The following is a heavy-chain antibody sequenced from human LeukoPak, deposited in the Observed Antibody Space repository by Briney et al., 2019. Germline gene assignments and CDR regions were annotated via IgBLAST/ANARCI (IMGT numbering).Heavy chain of an antibody. Sequence: SETLSLTCAVCGGSFSGYYWSWIRRPPGKGLEWIGEINHSGSTNYNPSLKSRVTISVDTSKNQFSLKLRSVTAADTAVYYCARHPSGSRLRFDYWGQGTLVTVSS. V-gene: IGHV4-34*01. CDR3: ARHPSGSRLRFDY. CDR1: GGSFSGYY. CDR2: INHSGST. D-gene: IGHD1-26*01. J-gene: IGHJ4*02.